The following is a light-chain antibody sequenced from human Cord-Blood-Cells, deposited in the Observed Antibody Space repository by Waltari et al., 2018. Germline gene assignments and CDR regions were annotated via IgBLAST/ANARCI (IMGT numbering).Light chain of an antibody. Sequence: QSALTQPASVSGSPGQSITISCPGTSSDVGGCNYVSCYQQHPGKAPKLMIYDVSKRPSGVSNRFSGSKSGNTASLTISGLQAEDEADYYCSSYTSSSTVVFGGGTKLTVL. CDR1: SSDVGGCNY. CDR2: DVS. J-gene: IGLJ2*01. V-gene: IGLV2-14*01. CDR3: SSYTSSSTVV.